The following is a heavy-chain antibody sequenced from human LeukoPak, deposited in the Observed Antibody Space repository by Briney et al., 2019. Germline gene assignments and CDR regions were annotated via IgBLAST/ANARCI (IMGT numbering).Heavy chain of an antibody. CDR3: ARGGSVRPAVFIAN. CDR2: IIPIFGTA. CDR1: RYPFTSQV. V-gene: IGHV1-69*13. Sequence: GASVKVSFTPSRYPFTSQVIRWVPQAPGQGLEWMGGIIPIFGTANYAQKFQGRVTITADESTSTAHMEPSSLRSEDTAAYYCARGGSVRPAVFIANWGEGTLVTVSS. J-gene: IGHJ4*02. D-gene: IGHD3-22*01.